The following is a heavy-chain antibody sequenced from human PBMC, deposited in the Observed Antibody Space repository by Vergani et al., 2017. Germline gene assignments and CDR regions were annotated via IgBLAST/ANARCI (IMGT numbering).Heavy chain of an antibody. CDR3: SKENERSDYFDS. J-gene: IGHJ4*02. CDR1: GDRFTNYV. CDR2: IMPMFGTP. Sequence: QVQLVQSGAEVKKPGSSVKVSCKASGDRFTNYVMSWVRQTPGQGLEWLGGIMPMFGTPNYAQKFLGRVTFTADEATSTAYLELNSLTLEDTAVYYFSKENERSDYFDSWGQGALVTVSS. V-gene: IGHV1-69*12. D-gene: IGHD1-1*01.